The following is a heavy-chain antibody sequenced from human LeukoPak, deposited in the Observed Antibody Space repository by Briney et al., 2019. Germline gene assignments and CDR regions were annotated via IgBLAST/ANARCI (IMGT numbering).Heavy chain of an antibody. CDR3: ARDMSGYPDP. Sequence: GGSLRLSCAASGLTFRNYGMHWVRQAPGKGLEWVAVIWYDGSNKYYADSVKGRFTISRDNSKDTLYLQTNSLRAEDTAVYYCARDMSGYPDPWGQGTLVTVSS. V-gene: IGHV3-33*01. CDR1: GLTFRNYG. CDR2: IWYDGSNK. D-gene: IGHD3-3*01. J-gene: IGHJ5*02.